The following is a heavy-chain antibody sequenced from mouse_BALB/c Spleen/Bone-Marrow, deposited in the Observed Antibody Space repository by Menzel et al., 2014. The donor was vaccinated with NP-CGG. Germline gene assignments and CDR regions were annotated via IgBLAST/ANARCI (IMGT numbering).Heavy chain of an antibody. CDR2: ISYSGST. CDR3: ARSSSYDYDVGFAY. J-gene: IGHJ3*01. V-gene: IGHV3-2*02. CDR1: GYSITRDYS. Sequence: DVQLQESGPGLVKPSQSLSLTCTVTGYSITRDYSWNWIRQFTGNKLEWMGYISYSGSTTYNPSLKSRFSITRDTSKNQFFLQLNSVTTEDTATYYCARSSSYDYDVGFAYWGQGTLVTVSA. D-gene: IGHD2-4*01.